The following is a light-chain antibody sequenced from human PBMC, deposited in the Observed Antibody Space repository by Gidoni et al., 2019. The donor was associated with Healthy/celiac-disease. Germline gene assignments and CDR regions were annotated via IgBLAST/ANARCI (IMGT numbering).Light chain of an antibody. CDR2: STN. J-gene: IGLJ3*02. CDR1: SCSVSTSYY. V-gene: IGLV8-61*01. CDR3: VLYMGSGISV. Sequence: QTVVTQEPSFSVSPGWTVTLTCGLISCSVSTSYYPSWYQQTPGQAPRTLIYSTNTRSSGVPDRFSGSILGNKASLTITGAQADDESDYYCVLYMGSGISVFGGGTKLTVL.